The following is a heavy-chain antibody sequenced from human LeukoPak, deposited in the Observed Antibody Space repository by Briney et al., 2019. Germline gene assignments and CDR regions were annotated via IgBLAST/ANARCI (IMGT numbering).Heavy chain of an antibody. CDR2: IYYSGST. J-gene: IGHJ4*02. CDR1: GGSISSYF. V-gene: IGHV4-59*08. D-gene: IGHD2-8*01. CDR3: ARRRFVRGPDVVNPFDY. Sequence: PSETLSLTCTVSGGSISSYFWSWIRQPPGKGLQWIGYIYYSGSTYYNPSLKSRVTISVDTSKNQFSLKLSSVTAADTAVYYCARRRFVRGPDVVNPFDYWGQGTLVTVSS.